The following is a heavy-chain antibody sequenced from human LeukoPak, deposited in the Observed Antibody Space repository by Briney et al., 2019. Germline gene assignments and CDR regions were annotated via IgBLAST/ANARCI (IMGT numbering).Heavy chain of an antibody. J-gene: IGHJ4*02. CDR1: GFPFGDYA. CDR2: IRSKTYGGTP. V-gene: IGHV3-49*04. CDR3: TRPRYGRNIFDY. D-gene: IGHD1-14*01. Sequence: PGRSLRLSCTASGFPFGDYAMTWVRQAPGKGLEWVGFIRSKTYGGTPDYAASVKGRFTISRDDSKSIAYLQMNSLKIEDTAVYYCTRPRYGRNIFDYWGRGTLVTVSS.